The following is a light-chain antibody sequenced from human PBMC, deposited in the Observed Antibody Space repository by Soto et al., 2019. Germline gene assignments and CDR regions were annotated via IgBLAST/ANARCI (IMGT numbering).Light chain of an antibody. Sequence: QSVLTQPPSVAAAPGQKVTISCSGSSSNIGGNSVSWYQQLPGTAPKLLVYDDDKRPSGIPDRFSGSKSGTSATLGITGFKTGDEADYYCGSWDSSLSADGFAKGTKVTVL. J-gene: IGLJ1*01. CDR2: DDD. CDR3: GSWDSSLSADG. V-gene: IGLV1-51*01. CDR1: SSNIGGNS.